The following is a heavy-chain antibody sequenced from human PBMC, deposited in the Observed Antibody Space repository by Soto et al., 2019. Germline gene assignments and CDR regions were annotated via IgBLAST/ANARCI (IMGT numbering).Heavy chain of an antibody. D-gene: IGHD3-3*01. Sequence: GGSLRLSCAASGFTFSSYGMHWVRQDPGKGLEWVAVISYDGSNKYYADSVKGRFTISRDNSKNTLYLQMNSLSAEHTAVYYCAKDGLNGRFLEWLPPYGMDVWGQGTTVTVSS. CDR3: AKDGLNGRFLEWLPPYGMDV. J-gene: IGHJ6*02. CDR2: ISYDGSNK. CDR1: GFTFSSYG. V-gene: IGHV3-30*18.